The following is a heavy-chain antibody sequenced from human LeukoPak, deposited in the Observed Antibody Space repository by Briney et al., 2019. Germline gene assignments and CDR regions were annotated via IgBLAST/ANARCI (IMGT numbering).Heavy chain of an antibody. Sequence: GGSLRLSCAGAEFTFSGYTMNWVRQAPGKGLEWVSYISPDSTEIYYADSVKGRFTISRDNAKNSLYLQMNSLRAEDTAVYYCASGMRVGPNIWGQGTLVTVSS. CDR1: EFTFSGYT. J-gene: IGHJ4*02. V-gene: IGHV3-21*05. CDR2: ISPDSTEI. D-gene: IGHD1-26*01. CDR3: ASGMRVGPNI.